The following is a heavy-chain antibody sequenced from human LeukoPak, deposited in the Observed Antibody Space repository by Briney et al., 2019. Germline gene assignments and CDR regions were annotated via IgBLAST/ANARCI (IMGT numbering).Heavy chain of an antibody. CDR1: ENIFNRYD. V-gene: IGHV1-8*01. D-gene: IGHD4-23*01. Sequence: ASVKVSCKAPENIFNRYDINWVRQATGQGLEWMGWMNPNSGNTGYAQKFQGRVTMTRNTSISTAYMELSSLRSEDTAVYYCAREVRGDGGNYFDYWGQGTLVTVSS. CDR2: MNPNSGNT. J-gene: IGHJ4*02. CDR3: AREVRGDGGNYFDY.